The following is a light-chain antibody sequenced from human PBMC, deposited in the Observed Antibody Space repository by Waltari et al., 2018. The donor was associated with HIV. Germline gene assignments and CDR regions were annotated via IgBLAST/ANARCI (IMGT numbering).Light chain of an antibody. J-gene: IGLJ1*01. CDR3: SSYTSSSPYA. CDR1: SSHVGGYNY. Sequence: QSALTQPASVSGSPGQSITIPCTGTSSHVGGYNYVSWYQQHPGKAPKLMIYDVSNRPSGVSNRFSGSKSGNTASLTISGLQAEDEADYYCSSYTSSSPYAFGTGTKVTVL. V-gene: IGLV2-14*03. CDR2: DVS.